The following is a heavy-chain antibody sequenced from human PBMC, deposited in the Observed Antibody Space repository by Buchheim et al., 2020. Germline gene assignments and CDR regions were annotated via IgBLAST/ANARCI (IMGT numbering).Heavy chain of an antibody. CDR2: IIPIFGTA. J-gene: IGHJ6*02. V-gene: IGHV1-69*01. Sequence: QVQLVQSGAEVKKPGSSVKVSCKASGGTFSSYAISWVRQAPGQGLEWMGGIIPIFGTAHYAQKFQGRVTITADESTSTAYMELSSLRSEDTAVYYCARASNPTDSSGWYEVYYYGMDVWGQGTT. CDR1: GGTFSSYA. CDR3: ARASNPTDSSGWYEVYYYGMDV. D-gene: IGHD6-19*01.